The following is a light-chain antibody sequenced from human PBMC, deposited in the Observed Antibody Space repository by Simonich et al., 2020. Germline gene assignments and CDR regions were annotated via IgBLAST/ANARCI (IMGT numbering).Light chain of an antibody. CDR2: EGS. Sequence: QSALTQPASVSGSPGQSITISCTGTSSDVGSYNLVSWYPQHPGKAPKLMIYEGSKRPSGVSNRCSGSKSGNTACLTISGLQAEDEADYYCCSYAGSSTLVFGGGTKLTVL. J-gene: IGLJ2*01. CDR1: SSDVGSYNL. CDR3: CSYAGSSTLV. V-gene: IGLV2-23*01.